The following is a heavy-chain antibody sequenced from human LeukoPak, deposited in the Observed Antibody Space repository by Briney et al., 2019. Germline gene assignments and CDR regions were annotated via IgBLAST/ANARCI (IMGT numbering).Heavy chain of an antibody. Sequence: GSVKVSCKASGYTFTGYYMHWVRQAPGQGLEWMGWINPNSGGTNYAQKFQGRVTMTGDTSINTAYMELSRLRSDDTAVYSCARGAYDSTGYYRFDYWGQGTLVTVSS. V-gene: IGHV1-2*02. CDR1: GYTFTGYY. D-gene: IGHD3-22*01. CDR3: ARGAYDSTGYYRFDY. J-gene: IGHJ4*02. CDR2: INPNSGGT.